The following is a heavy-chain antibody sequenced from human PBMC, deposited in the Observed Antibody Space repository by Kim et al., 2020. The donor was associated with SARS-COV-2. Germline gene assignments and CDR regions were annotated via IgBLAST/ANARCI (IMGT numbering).Heavy chain of an antibody. D-gene: IGHD2-21*02. CDR3: AYCGGDCYSFDY. Sequence: NYSPSFQGHVTISADKSISTAYLQWSSLKASDTAMYYCAYCGGDCYSFDYWGQGTLVTVSS. J-gene: IGHJ4*02. V-gene: IGHV5-10-1*01.